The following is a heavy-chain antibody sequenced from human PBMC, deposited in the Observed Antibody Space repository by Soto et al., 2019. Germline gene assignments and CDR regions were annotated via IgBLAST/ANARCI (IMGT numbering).Heavy chain of an antibody. CDR3: ARTLRDTAIRNNYYYYYGMDV. CDR1: GYTFTSYY. Sequence: GASVKVSCKASGYTFTSYYMHWVRQAPGQGLEWMGIINPSGGSTSYAQKFQGRVTMTRDTSTSTVYMELSSLRSEDTTVYYCARTLRDTAIRNNYYYYYGMDVWGQGTTVTVSS. V-gene: IGHV1-46*01. D-gene: IGHD5-18*01. J-gene: IGHJ6*02. CDR2: INPSGGST.